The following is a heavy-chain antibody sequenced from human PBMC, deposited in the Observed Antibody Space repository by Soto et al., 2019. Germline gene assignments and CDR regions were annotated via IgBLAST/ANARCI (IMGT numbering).Heavy chain of an antibody. Sequence: PSETLSLTCTVSGGSISSYYWSWIRQPPGKGLEWIGYIYYSGSTNYNPSLKSRVTILVDTSKNQFSLKLSSVTAADTAVYYCVGGYGTGFDYWGQGTLVTVSS. CDR2: IYYSGST. CDR3: VGGYGTGFDY. J-gene: IGHJ4*02. V-gene: IGHV4-59*01. D-gene: IGHD5-18*01. CDR1: GGSISSYY.